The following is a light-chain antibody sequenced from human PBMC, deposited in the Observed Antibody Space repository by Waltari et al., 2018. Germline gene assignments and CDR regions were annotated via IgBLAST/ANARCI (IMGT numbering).Light chain of an antibody. CDR2: EGS. CDR1: QSLVHSNGNTY. CDR3: MQGTQSPYT. J-gene: IGKJ4*01. Sequence: DIVMTQTPLSMSVTPGQPASISCKSSQSLVHSNGNTYLHWYLQKPGQSPQLLIYEGSNRLSGVPDKFSGSGSGTEFTLQVSRVEAGDVGVYYCMQGTQSPYTFGGGTKVDIK. V-gene: IGKV2D-29*02.